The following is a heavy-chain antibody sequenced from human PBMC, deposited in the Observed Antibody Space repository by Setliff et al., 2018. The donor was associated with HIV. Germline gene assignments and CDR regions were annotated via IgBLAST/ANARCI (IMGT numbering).Heavy chain of an antibody. CDR3: VRGSGYYYFDN. V-gene: IGHV3-74*01. D-gene: IGHD3-22*01. CDR2: MNTDGSST. CDR1: GFTFSSYW. Sequence: PGGSLRLSCAASGFTFSSYWMHWVRQAPGKGLVWVFGMNTDGSSTRYADSVKGRFTISRDNAKNMLYLQMNSLSADDTAVYYCVRGSGYYYFDNWGLGALVTVSS. J-gene: IGHJ4*02.